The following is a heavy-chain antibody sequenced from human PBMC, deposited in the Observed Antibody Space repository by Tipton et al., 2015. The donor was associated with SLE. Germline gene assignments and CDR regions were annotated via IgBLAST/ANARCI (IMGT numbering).Heavy chain of an antibody. CDR1: GGSISSYY. J-gene: IGHJ4*02. V-gene: IGHV4-59*01. D-gene: IGHD6-13*01. Sequence: TLSLTCTVSGGSISSYYWSWIRQPPGKRLEWIGYIYYSGGTNYNPSLKSRVTISVDTSKNQFSLKLSSVTAADTAVYYCARAHDSSLSYWGQGTLVTVSS. CDR2: IYYSGGT. CDR3: ARAHDSSLSY.